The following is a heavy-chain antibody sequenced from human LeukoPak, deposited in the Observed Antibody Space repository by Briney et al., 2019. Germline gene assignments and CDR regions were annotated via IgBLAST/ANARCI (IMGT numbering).Heavy chain of an antibody. Sequence: ASVKVSCKASGYTFTGYYMHWVRQAPGQGLEWMGWINPNSGDTNYAQKFQGRVTMTRDTSISTAYMELNMLRSDDTAVYYCARDLSLTMVPDYFDFWGQGTLVTISS. CDR1: GYTFTGYY. CDR2: INPNSGDT. J-gene: IGHJ4*02. V-gene: IGHV1-2*02. CDR3: ARDLSLTMVPDYFDF. D-gene: IGHD3-10*01.